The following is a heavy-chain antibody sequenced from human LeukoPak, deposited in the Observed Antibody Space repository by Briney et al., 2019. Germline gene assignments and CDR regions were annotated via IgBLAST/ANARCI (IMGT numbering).Heavy chain of an antibody. CDR2: ISGSGGST. CDR1: VFTFSSYA. V-gene: IGHV3-23*01. Sequence: GGSLILSCSAPVFTFSSYAMRWVRQAPGKGLELVSAISGSGGSTFYADSVKGRFTVSRDNSKNTLYLQMNSLRAEDTAVYYCAKGTGIAARPSPFDYWGQGTLVTVSS. D-gene: IGHD6-6*01. J-gene: IGHJ4*02. CDR3: AKGTGIAARPSPFDY.